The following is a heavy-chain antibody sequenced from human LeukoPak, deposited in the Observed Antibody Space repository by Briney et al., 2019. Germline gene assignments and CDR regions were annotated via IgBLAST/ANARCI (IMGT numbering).Heavy chain of an antibody. Sequence: SETLSLTCTVSGGSISSYYWSWIRQPPGKGLEWIGYIYYSGSTNYNPSLKSRVTISVDTSKNQFSLKLSSVTAADTAVYYCARVKQLYSNYEGGFDYWGQGTLVTVSS. CDR2: IYYSGST. J-gene: IGHJ4*02. CDR3: ARVKQLYSNYEGGFDY. D-gene: IGHD4-11*01. V-gene: IGHV4-59*01. CDR1: GGSISSYY.